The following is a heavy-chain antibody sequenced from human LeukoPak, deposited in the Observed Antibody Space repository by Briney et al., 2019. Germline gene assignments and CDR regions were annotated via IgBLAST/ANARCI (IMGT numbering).Heavy chain of an antibody. CDR2: INHGGST. Sequence: SETLSLTCAVSGGSFSGHYWNWIRQPPGKGLEWIGEINHGGSTNYNPSLKSRVTISVDTSKNQFSLKLSSVTAADTAVYYCARVSVRGYSYGRLDPWGQGTLVTVSS. J-gene: IGHJ5*02. CDR1: GGSFSGHY. V-gene: IGHV4-34*01. CDR3: ARVSVRGYSYGRLDP. D-gene: IGHD5-18*01.